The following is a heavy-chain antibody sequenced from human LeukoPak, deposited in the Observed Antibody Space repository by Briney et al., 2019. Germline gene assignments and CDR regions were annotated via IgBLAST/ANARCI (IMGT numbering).Heavy chain of an antibody. CDR2: MNPNSGNT. Sequence: ASVEVSCKASGYTFTSYDINWVRQATGQGLEWMGWMNPNSGNTGYAQKFQGRVTMTRNTSISTAYMELSSLRSEDTAVYYCATGTTAGEGFNYWGQGTLATVSS. CDR1: GYTFTSYD. V-gene: IGHV1-8*01. D-gene: IGHD1-1*01. J-gene: IGHJ4*02. CDR3: ATGTTAGEGFNY.